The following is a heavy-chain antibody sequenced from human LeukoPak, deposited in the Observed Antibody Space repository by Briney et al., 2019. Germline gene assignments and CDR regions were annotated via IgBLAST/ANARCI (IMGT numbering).Heavy chain of an antibody. CDR3: ARGYSSSWYGDYFDY. D-gene: IGHD6-13*01. Sequence: GGSLRLSCAASGFTFSNYAMHWVRQAPGKGLEWVAVIWYDGSNKYYADSVKGRFTIFRDNSKNTLYLQMNSLRAEDTAVYYCARGYSSSWYGDYFDYWGQGTLVTVSS. CDR2: IWYDGSNK. CDR1: GFTFSNYA. J-gene: IGHJ4*02. V-gene: IGHV3-33*08.